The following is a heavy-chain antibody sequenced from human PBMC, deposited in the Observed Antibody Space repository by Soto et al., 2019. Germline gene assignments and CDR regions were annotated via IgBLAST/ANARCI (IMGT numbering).Heavy chain of an antibody. CDR2: ISSSSTYI. V-gene: IGHV3-21*06. CDR3: ARSDSYCGSISCYTDY. J-gene: IGHJ4*02. D-gene: IGHD2-2*02. Sequence: GGSLRLSCAASGFTFSSYTMNWVRQAPGKGLEWVSSISSSSTYIYYADSLKGRFTISRDNAENSLYLQMNSLRADDTAVYYCARSDSYCGSISCYTDYWGQGALVTVSS. CDR1: GFTFSSYT.